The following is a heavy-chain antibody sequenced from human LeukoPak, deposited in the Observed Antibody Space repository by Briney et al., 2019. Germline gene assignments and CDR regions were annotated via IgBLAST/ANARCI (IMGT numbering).Heavy chain of an antibody. D-gene: IGHD4-17*01. CDR2: ISYDGSNK. J-gene: IGHJ4*02. CDR3: AKGETDYGDYVLDY. Sequence: GGSLRLSCAASGFTFSSYGMHWVRQAPGKGLGWVAVISYDGSNKYYADSVKGRFTISRDNSKNTLYLQMNSLRAEDTAVYYCAKGETDYGDYVLDYWGQGTLVTVSS. V-gene: IGHV3-30*18. CDR1: GFTFSSYG.